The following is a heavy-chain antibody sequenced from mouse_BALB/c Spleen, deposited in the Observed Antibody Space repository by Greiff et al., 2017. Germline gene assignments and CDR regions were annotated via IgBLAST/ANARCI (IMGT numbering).Heavy chain of an antibody. CDR2: ISSGGST. D-gene: IGHD6-5*01. Sequence: EVKLVESGGGLVKPGGSLKLSCAASGFTFSSYAMSWVRQTPEKRLEWVASISSGGSTYYPDSVKGRFTISRDNARNILYLQMSSLRSEDTAMYYCARAYARRGYYAMDYWGQGTSVTVSS. J-gene: IGHJ4*01. CDR1: GFTFSSYA. CDR3: ARAYARRGYYAMDY. V-gene: IGHV5-6-5*01.